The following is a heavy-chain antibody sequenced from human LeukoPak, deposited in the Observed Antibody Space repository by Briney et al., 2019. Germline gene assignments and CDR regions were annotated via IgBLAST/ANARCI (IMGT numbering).Heavy chain of an antibody. D-gene: IGHD1-20*01. Sequence: GGSLRLSCATSGFTLSSYTMSWVRQAPGKGLEWVSVIGGGGGNTDYADSVKGRFTISRDNSKNTLSLQMNSLRAEDTAVYYCAKLTGKASQADYWGQGTLVTVSS. J-gene: IGHJ4*02. V-gene: IGHV3-23*01. CDR2: IGGGGGNT. CDR3: AKLTGKASQADY. CDR1: GFTLSSYT.